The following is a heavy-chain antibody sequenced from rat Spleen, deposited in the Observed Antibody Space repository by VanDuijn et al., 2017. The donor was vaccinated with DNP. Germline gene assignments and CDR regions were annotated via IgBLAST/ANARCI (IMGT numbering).Heavy chain of an antibody. D-gene: IGHD1-10*01. Sequence: EVQLKESGPGLVQPSQTLSLTCTVSGFSLTDYSVHWVRQPPGKGLEWMGVMWSGGSTDYNSALKSRLSISRDTSKNQVFLKMNSLQGEDTTTNYCAREREPNNNPYFFDYWGQGGMVTVSS. CDR2: MWSGGST. CDR1: GFSLTDYS. J-gene: IGHJ2*01. CDR3: AREREPNNNPYFFDY. V-gene: IGHV2S63*01.